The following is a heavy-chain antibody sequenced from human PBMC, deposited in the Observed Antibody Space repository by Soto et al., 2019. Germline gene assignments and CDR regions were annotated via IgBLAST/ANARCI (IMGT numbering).Heavy chain of an antibody. Sequence: PSETLSLTCTVSGGSISSGGYYWIWIRHHPGKGLEWIGYIYYSGSTYYNPSLKSRVTISVDTSKNQFSLKLSSVTAADTAVYYCARAPIVVVPAARKYYFDYWGQGTLVTVSS. CDR3: ARAPIVVVPAARKYYFDY. J-gene: IGHJ4*02. CDR2: IYYSGST. CDR1: GGSISSGGYY. V-gene: IGHV4-31*03. D-gene: IGHD2-2*01.